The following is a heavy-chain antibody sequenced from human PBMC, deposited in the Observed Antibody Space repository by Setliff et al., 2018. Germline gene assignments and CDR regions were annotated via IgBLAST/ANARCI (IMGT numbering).Heavy chain of an antibody. D-gene: IGHD2-21*01. J-gene: IGHJ4*02. CDR3: ASQRLARYFES. CDR1: GYSINSPFT. Sequence: SETLSLTCVVSGYSINSPFTRGWIRQPPGKGLEWIGTIFDNGSTFYNPSLNSRVTMSIDTSKKEFSLRLSSVTAADTAVYYCASQRLARYFESWGQGILVTVSS. CDR2: IFDNGST. V-gene: IGHV4-38-2*01.